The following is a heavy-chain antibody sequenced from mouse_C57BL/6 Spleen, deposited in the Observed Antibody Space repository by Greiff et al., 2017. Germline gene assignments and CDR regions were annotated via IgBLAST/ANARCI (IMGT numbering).Heavy chain of an antibody. Sequence: VQLQQSVAELVRPGASVKLSCTASGFNIKNTYMHWVKQRPEQGLEWIGRIDPANGNTKYAPKFQGKATITADTSSNTAYLQLSSLTSEDTAIYYCASPSITTESFYAMDYWGQGTSVTVSS. J-gene: IGHJ4*01. CDR3: ASPSITTESFYAMDY. CDR2: IDPANGNT. CDR1: GFNIKNTY. D-gene: IGHD1-1*01. V-gene: IGHV14-3*01.